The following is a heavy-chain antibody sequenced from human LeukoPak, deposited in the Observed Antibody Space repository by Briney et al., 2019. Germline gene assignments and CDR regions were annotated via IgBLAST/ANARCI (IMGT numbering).Heavy chain of an antibody. Sequence: GGSLRLSCAASGFTFSSYWMHWVRQAPGKGLVWVSRINSDGSSTSYADSVKGRFTISRDNAKNTLYLQMNSLRAEDTAVYYCARGKGYCSGGSCYKTGDWFDPWGQGTLVTVSS. CDR2: INSDGSST. CDR1: GFTFSSYW. CDR3: ARGKGYCSGGSCYKTGDWFDP. J-gene: IGHJ5*02. D-gene: IGHD2-15*01. V-gene: IGHV3-74*01.